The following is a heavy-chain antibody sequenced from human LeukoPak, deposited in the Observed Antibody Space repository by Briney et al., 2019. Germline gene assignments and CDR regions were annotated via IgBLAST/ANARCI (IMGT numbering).Heavy chain of an antibody. V-gene: IGHV4-34*01. J-gene: IGHJ3*02. Sequence: SETLSLTCAVYGGSFSTYYWNWIRQSPGKGLEWIGEINHSGRTNSNPSLKSRVTILIDTSKNQFSLKLSSVTAADTAVYYCGRFPCSGDSCYSGIRAFDIWGQGTMVIVSS. CDR3: GRFPCSGDSCYSGIRAFDI. CDR2: INHSGRT. CDR1: GGSFSTYY. D-gene: IGHD2-15*01.